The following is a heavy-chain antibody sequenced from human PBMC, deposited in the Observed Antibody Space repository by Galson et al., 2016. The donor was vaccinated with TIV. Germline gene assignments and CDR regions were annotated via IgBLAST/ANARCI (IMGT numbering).Heavy chain of an antibody. CDR1: GGSFSGYF. V-gene: IGHV4-34*01. CDR2: INHSGTT. Sequence: LSLTCAVYGGSFSGYFWSWIRQSPGGGLEWIGEINHSGTTRYSPSLKSRVTISLDMAKNQLSLKVTSVTAPDTAVYYCARGPRLRTSLFEDITKTFDYWGQGARVTVSS. D-gene: IGHD3-3*01. CDR3: ARGPRLRTSLFEDITKTFDY. J-gene: IGHJ4*02.